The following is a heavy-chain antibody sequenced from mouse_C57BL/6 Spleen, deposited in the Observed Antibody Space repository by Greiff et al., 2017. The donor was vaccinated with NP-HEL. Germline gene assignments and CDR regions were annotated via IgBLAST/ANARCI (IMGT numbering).Heavy chain of an antibody. J-gene: IGHJ3*01. CDR3: AIYGYGAWFAY. D-gene: IGHD2-2*01. CDR1: GFTFSDYG. V-gene: IGHV5-17*01. Sequence: EVQRVESGGGLVKPGGSLKLSCAASGFTFSDYGMHWVRQAPEKGLEWVAYISSGSSTIYYADTVKGRFTISRDNAKNTLFLQMTSLRSEDTAMYYCAIYGYGAWFAYWGQGTLVTVSA. CDR2: ISSGSSTI.